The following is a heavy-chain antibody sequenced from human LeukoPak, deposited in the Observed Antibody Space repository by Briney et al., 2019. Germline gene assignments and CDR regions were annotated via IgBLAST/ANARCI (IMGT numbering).Heavy chain of an antibody. D-gene: IGHD2-15*01. Sequence: GGSLRLSCAASGFSFSNYAMTWVRQAAGKGLEWVSGISGSGGSKYYADSVKGRFTISRDNSKNTLYLEMESRTAAATALYHCAKHRVYWSARSCRSRLGEDFQHWGRGTLVIVSS. CDR2: ISGSGGSK. V-gene: IGHV3-23*01. J-gene: IGHJ1*01. CDR3: AKHRVYWSARSCRSRLGEDFQH. CDR1: GFSFSNYA.